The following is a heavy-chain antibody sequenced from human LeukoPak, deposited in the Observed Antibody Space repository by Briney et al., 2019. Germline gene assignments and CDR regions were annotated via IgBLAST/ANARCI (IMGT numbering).Heavy chain of an antibody. V-gene: IGHV3-30*03. Sequence: GGSLRLSCAASGFTFSSYAMHWVRQAPGKGLEWVAVISYDGSNKYYADSVKGRFTISRDNSKNTLYLQMNSLRAEDTAVYYCATPPGSSLVVTATRGYWGQGTLVTVSS. D-gene: IGHD2-21*02. CDR2: ISYDGSNK. J-gene: IGHJ4*02. CDR3: ATPPGSSLVVTATRGY. CDR1: GFTFSSYA.